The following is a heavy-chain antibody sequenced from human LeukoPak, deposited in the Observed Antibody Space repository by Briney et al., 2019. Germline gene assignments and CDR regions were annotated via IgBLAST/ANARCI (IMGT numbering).Heavy chain of an antibody. V-gene: IGHV3-74*01. Sequence: PGGSLRLSCAVSGFTLSNYLMHWVRQAPGGGLVWVSRINIDETNAYSDSVSGRFTISRDNAKNTLYLQMNSLRAEDTAVYFRGRGGDGIDVWGQGTTVIVSS. CDR3: GRGGDGIDV. CDR2: INIDETNA. CDR1: GFTLSNYL. J-gene: IGHJ3*01.